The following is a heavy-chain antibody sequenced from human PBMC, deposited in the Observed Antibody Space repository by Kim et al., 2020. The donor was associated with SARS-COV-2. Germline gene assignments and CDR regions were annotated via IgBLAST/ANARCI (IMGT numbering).Heavy chain of an antibody. J-gene: IGHJ4*02. CDR3: ARGISCGGDCPRPRPYYFDY. Sequence: ASVKVSCKASGYTFTSYAMNWVRQAPGQGLEWMGWINTNTGNPTYAQGFTGRFVFSLDTSVSTAYLQISSLKAEDTAVYYCARGISCGGDCPRPRPYYFDYWGQGTLVTVSS. CDR2: INTNTGNP. V-gene: IGHV7-4-1*02. D-gene: IGHD2-21*02. CDR1: GYTFTSYA.